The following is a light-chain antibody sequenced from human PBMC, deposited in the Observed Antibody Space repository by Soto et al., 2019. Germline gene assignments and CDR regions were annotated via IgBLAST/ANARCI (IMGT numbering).Light chain of an antibody. CDR1: PSISSD. Sequence: DIQMTQSPSSLSASVGDRVIITCRASPSISSDLHWYQQKPGKAPKLLISAASILQSGVPSTFSGSGSGTVFTLTISSLQPEDFATYFCQQSFSTPYTFGQGTKLETK. CDR2: AAS. J-gene: IGKJ2*01. CDR3: QQSFSTPYT. V-gene: IGKV1-39*01.